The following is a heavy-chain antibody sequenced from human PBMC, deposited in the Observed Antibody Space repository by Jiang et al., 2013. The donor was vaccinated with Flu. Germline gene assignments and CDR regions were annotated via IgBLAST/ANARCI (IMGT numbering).Heavy chain of an antibody. D-gene: IGHD6-6*01. CDR3: ARAIAARSSYYYYGMDV. CDR2: IYPGDSDT. CDR1: GYSFTSYW. J-gene: IGHJ6*02. Sequence: GAEVKKPGESLKISCKGSGYSFTSYWIGWVRQMPGKGLEWMGIIYPGDSDTRYSPSFQGQVTISADKSISTAYLQWSSLKASDTAMYYCARAIAARSSYYYYGMDVWGQGTTVTVSS. V-gene: IGHV5-51*01.